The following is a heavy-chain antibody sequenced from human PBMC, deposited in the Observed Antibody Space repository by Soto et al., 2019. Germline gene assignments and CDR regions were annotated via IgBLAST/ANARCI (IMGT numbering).Heavy chain of an antibody. CDR2: VIPTLATA. Sequence: QVQLVQSGAEVKKPGSSVKVSCKTSGGPFNNHAINWVRQAPGQGLEWVGLVIPTLATADYAQKFQGRVITTADEVTNNAYMELSSLRSDDTGVYYCASDYGEIDAFDIWGQGTLVTVSS. CDR3: ASDYGEIDAFDI. J-gene: IGHJ3*02. CDR1: GGPFNNHA. V-gene: IGHV1-69*01. D-gene: IGHD4-17*01.